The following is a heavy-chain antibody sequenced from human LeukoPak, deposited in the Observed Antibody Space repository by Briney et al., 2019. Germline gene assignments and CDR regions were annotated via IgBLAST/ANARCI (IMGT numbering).Heavy chain of an antibody. CDR1: GGSISSGGYY. Sequence: KPSQTLSLTCTVSGGSISSGGYYWSWIRQHPGKGLEWIGYIYYSGSTYYNPSLKSRVTISVDTSKNQFSLKLSSVTAADMAVYYCARVGYGSGSNHLDYWGQGTLVTVSS. J-gene: IGHJ4*02. CDR2: IYYSGST. V-gene: IGHV4-31*03. CDR3: ARVGYGSGSNHLDY. D-gene: IGHD3-10*01.